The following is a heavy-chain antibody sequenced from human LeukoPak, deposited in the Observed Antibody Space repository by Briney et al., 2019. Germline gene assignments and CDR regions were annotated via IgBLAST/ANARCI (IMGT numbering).Heavy chain of an antibody. CDR2: IYTSGNT. Sequence: PSETLSLTCTVSGGSISIYYWSWLRQPAGKGLEGIGRIYTSGNTYYNPSLKSRITMSVATSKSQFSLNLSSVTAADTAVYYCARLRGDYWYFELWGRGTLVTVSS. V-gene: IGHV4-4*07. CDR3: ARLRGDYWYFEL. D-gene: IGHD4-17*01. J-gene: IGHJ2*01. CDR1: GGSISIYY.